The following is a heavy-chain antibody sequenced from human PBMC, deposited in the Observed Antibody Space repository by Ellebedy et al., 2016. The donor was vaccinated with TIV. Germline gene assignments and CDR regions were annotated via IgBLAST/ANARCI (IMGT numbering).Heavy chain of an antibody. D-gene: IGHD2-8*01. CDR3: AKMSHWQVYD. J-gene: IGHJ4*02. CDR1: EGSISGSSYY. V-gene: IGHV4-39*01. CDR2: IYYRGST. Sequence: MPSETLSLTCTVSEGSISGSSYYRGWIRQPPGKGLEWIGRIYYRGSTHYNPSLKSRVTISVDTSKNQFSLSLNSVTAADTAVYYCAKMSHWQVYDWGQGTLVTVSS.